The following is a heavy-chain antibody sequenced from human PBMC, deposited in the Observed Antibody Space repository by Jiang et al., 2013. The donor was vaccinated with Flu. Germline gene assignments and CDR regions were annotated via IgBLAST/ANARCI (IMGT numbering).Heavy chain of an antibody. V-gene: IGHV7-4-1*02. Sequence: QSGSELRKPGASVKVSCKASGYSFTNFAVNWLRQAPGQGLEWMGWINTNTGIPMYAQGFTGRFVFSLDTSVSTAYLQISSLEAEDTAVYYCARVREAGGWFGELGIWGQGNPGSPSPQ. CDR2: INTNTGIP. D-gene: IGHD3-10*01. CDR3: ARVREAGGWFGELGI. CDR1: GYSFTNFA. J-gene: IGHJ4*02.